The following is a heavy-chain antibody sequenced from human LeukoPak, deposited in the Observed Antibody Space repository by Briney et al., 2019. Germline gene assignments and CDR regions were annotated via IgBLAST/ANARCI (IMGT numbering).Heavy chain of an antibody. CDR2: INSDESNT. J-gene: IGHJ2*01. Sequence: PGGSLRLSCAASGFTFSTYWMHWVRQAPGKGLVWVSHINSDESNTNYADSVKGRFTISRDNAKNSLYLQMNSLRAEDTAVYYCAGSDTTGYTPREWDYWYFDLWGRGTLVTVSS. D-gene: IGHD1-1*01. CDR1: GFTFSTYW. V-gene: IGHV3-74*01. CDR3: AGSDTTGYTPREWDYWYFDL.